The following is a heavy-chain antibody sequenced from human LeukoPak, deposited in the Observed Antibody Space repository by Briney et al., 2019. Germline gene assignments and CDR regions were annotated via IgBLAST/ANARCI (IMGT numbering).Heavy chain of an antibody. CDR2: ISGSGGST. J-gene: IGHJ4*02. CDR1: GFTFSGYA. V-gene: IGHV3-23*01. D-gene: IGHD3-10*01. Sequence: GGSLRLSCAASGFTFSGYAMSWVRQAPGKGLEWVSGISGSGGSTYYADSVKGRLTISSDNSKNTLYLRMNSLRAEDTAVYYCAKGRYYGSGKWGYFEYWGQGTLVTVSS. CDR3: AKGRYYGSGKWGYFEY.